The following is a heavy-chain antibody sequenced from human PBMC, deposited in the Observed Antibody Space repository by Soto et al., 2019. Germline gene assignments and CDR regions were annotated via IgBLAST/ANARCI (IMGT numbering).Heavy chain of an antibody. D-gene: IGHD5-18*01. CDR3: AREGELQLWLRWPPRPNWFDP. J-gene: IGHJ5*02. CDR2: INHSGST. V-gene: IGHV4-34*01. CDR1: GGSFSGYY. Sequence: SETLSLTCAVYGGSFSGYYWSWIRQPPGKGLEWIGEINHSGSTNYNPSLKSRVTISVDTSKNQFSLKLSSVTAADTAVYYCAREGELQLWLRWPPRPNWFDPWGQGTLVTVFS.